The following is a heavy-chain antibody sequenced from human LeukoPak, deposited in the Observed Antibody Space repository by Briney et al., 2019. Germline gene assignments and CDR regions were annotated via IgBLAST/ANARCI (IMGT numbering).Heavy chain of an antibody. CDR2: ISYDGSNK. D-gene: IGHD1-7*01. J-gene: IGHJ4*02. CDR1: GFTFSSYA. CDR3: ARTGKNERYNWNYVRVTGSDY. Sequence: SGGSLRLSCAASGFTFSSYAMHWVRQAPGKGLEWVAVISYDGSNKYYADSVKGRFTISRDNSKNTLYLQMNSLRAEDTAVYYCARTGKNERYNWNYVRVTGSDYWGQGTLVTVSS. V-gene: IGHV3-30-3*01.